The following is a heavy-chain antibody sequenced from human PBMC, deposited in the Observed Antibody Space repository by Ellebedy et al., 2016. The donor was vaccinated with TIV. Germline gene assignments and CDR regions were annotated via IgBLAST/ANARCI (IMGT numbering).Heavy chain of an antibody. CDR1: GFTFSSHD. CDR3: ARATSGFDL. J-gene: IGHJ5*02. CDR2: IATAGGT. D-gene: IGHD6-19*01. V-gene: IGHV3-13*01. Sequence: GESLKISCAASGFTFSSHDMHWVRQATGRGLEWVSAIATAGGTYYAGSVKGRFTISRENAKNSLYLQMNSLRADDTAVYYCARATSGFDLWGQGTLVTVSS.